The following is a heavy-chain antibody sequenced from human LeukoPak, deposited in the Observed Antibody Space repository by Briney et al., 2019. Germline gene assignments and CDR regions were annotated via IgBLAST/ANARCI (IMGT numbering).Heavy chain of an antibody. CDR1: GGTFSSYA. Sequence: ASVKVSCKASGGTFSSYAISWVRQAPGQGLEWMGGIIPIFGTANYAQKFQGRVTITADESTSTAYMELSSLRSEDTAVYYCARDRGESSSWSGNWFDPWGQGTLVTVSS. V-gene: IGHV1-69*13. CDR2: IIPIFGTA. J-gene: IGHJ5*02. CDR3: ARDRGESSSWSGNWFDP. D-gene: IGHD6-13*01.